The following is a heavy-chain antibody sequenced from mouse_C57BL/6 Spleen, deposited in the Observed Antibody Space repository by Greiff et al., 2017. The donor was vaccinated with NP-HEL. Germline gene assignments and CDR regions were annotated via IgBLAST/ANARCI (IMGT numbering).Heavy chain of an antibody. V-gene: IGHV1-52*01. CDR1: GYTFTSYW. CDR3: AREGEGYFDY. J-gene: IGHJ2*01. CDR2: IDPSDSET. Sequence: QVQLQQPGAELVRPGSSVKLSCKASGYTFTSYWMHWVKQRPIQGLEWIGNIDPSDSETHYNQKFKDKATLTVDKSSSTAYMQRSRLTSEDSAVYYCAREGEGYFDYWGQGTTLTVSS.